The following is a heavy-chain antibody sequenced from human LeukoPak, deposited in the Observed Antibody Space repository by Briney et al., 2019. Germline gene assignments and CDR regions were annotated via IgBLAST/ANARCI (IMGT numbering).Heavy chain of an antibody. D-gene: IGHD3-10*01. J-gene: IGHJ4*02. Sequence: KASETLSLTCTVSGGSISSSSYSWGWIRQPPGKGLEWIGRIYYSGSTYYNPSLKSRVTISVDTSKNQFSLKLSSVTAADTAVYYCARLEYYYQHRFDYWGQGTLVTVSS. CDR2: IYYSGST. CDR1: GGSISSSSYS. V-gene: IGHV4-39*01. CDR3: ARLEYYYQHRFDY.